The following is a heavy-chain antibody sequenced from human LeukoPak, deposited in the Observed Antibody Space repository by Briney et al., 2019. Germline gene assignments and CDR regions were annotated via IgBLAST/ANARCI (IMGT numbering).Heavy chain of an antibody. V-gene: IGHV1-2*02. Sequence: ASVKVSCKASGYTFTGYYLHWVRQAPGQGLEWMGWITPNSGGTNYAQRFQGRVTMTRDTSISTAYMELSRLRSDDTAVYYCAREETWVRGTPAGWFDPWGQGTLVTVSS. D-gene: IGHD3-10*01. J-gene: IGHJ5*02. CDR3: AREETWVRGTPAGWFDP. CDR1: GYTFTGYY. CDR2: ITPNSGGT.